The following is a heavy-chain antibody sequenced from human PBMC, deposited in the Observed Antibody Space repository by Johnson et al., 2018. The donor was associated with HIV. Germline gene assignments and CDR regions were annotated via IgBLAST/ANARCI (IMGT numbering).Heavy chain of an antibody. J-gene: IGHJ3*02. CDR1: GFTFDDYG. V-gene: IGHV3-23*04. CDR3: AKDRYSSSSVGAFDI. CDR2: ISGSGGST. D-gene: IGHD6-6*01. Sequence: VQLVESGGGVVQPGRSLRLSCAASGFTFDDYGMSWVRQAPGKGLEWVSAISGSGGSTYYTDSVKGRFTISRDNSKNTLYLQMNSLRAEDTAVYYCAKDRYSSSSVGAFDIWGQGTMVTVSS.